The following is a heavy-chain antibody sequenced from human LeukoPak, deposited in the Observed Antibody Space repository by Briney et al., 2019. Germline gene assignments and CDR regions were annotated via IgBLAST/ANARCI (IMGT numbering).Heavy chain of an antibody. V-gene: IGHV4-59*08. D-gene: IGHD6-13*01. CDR3: ARHGGRAAAGWGDNWFDP. CDR2: IYHSGSS. J-gene: IGHJ5*02. CDR1: GVSISSYY. Sequence: SETLSLTCTVSGVSISSYYWSWIRQPPGKGLEWIGYIYHSGSSNHNPSLKSRVTISVDTSKKQFSLKLSSVTAADTAVYYCARHGGRAAAGWGDNWFDPWGQGTLVTVSS.